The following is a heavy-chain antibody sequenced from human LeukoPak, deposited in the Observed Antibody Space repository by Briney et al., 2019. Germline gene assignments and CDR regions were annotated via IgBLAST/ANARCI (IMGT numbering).Heavy chain of an antibody. V-gene: IGHV1-18*01. CDR2: ISAYNGNT. D-gene: IGHD3-10*01. CDR3: ARDTITYYYGSGSYY. Sequence: VKVSCKASGYTFTSYGISWVRQAPGQGLEWMGWISAYNGNTNYAQKLQGRVTMTTDTSTSTAYMELRSLRSDDTAVYYCARDTITYYYGSGSYYWGQGTLVTVSS. J-gene: IGHJ4*02. CDR1: GYTFTSYG.